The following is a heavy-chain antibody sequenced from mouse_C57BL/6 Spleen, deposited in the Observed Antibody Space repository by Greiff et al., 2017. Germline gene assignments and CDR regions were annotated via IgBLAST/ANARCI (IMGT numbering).Heavy chain of an antibody. V-gene: IGHV14-2*01. CDR2: IDPADGET. CDR3: AGYDYSRCPYARDY. D-gene: IGHD2-4*01. CDR1: GFTIKDYY. Sequence: VQLQQSGAELVKPGASVKLSCTASGFTIKDYYMHWVKQRPDQGLEWIGRIDPADGETKYAPKFQGKATLTADTSSNTAYLQLSSRTSEDTAVYYCAGYDYSRCPYARDYWGQGTSVTVSS. J-gene: IGHJ4*01.